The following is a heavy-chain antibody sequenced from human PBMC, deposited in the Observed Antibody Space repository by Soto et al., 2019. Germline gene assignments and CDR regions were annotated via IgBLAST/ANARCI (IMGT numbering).Heavy chain of an antibody. J-gene: IGHJ5*02. D-gene: IGHD3-3*01. CDR3: ARDPGASITIFGVVIIRGWFDP. V-gene: IGHV1-69*13. CDR1: GATFSSYA. Sequence: AASVKVSCTAPGATFSSYAISWVRQAPGQGLEWMGGIIPIFGTANYAQKFQGRVTITADESTSTAYMELSSLRSEDTAVYYCARDPGASITIFGVVIIRGWFDPWGQGTLVTVSS. CDR2: IIPIFGTA.